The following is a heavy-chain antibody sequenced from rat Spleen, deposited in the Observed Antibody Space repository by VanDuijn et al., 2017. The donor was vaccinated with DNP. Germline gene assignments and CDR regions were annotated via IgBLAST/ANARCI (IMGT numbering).Heavy chain of an antibody. CDR3: TSEGHYYYYFDY. D-gene: IGHD1-12*01. Sequence: VQLKESGPGLVQPSQTLSLTCTVSGFSLSSYHVSWVRQPPGKSLVWMGSIWAGGGTNYNSAVQSRLSIGKDTSKSQVFLKLNSLQTEDTATYYCTSEGHYYYYFDYWGQGVMVTVSS. CDR2: IWAGGGT. CDR1: GFSLSSYH. V-gene: IGHV2-13*01. J-gene: IGHJ2*01.